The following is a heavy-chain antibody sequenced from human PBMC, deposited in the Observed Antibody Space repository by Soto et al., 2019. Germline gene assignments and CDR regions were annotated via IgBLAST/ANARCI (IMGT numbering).Heavy chain of an antibody. CDR3: ARDYDSSGYYYDNYYGMDV. V-gene: IGHV3-7*01. CDR2: IKQDGSEK. D-gene: IGHD3-22*01. CDR1: GFTFSSYW. Sequence: GGSLRLSCAASGFTFSSYWMSWVRQAPGKGLEWVANIKQDGSEKYYVDSVKGRFTISRDNAKNSLYLQMNSLRAEDTAVYYCARDYDSSGYYYDNYYGMDVWGQGTTVTVSS. J-gene: IGHJ6*02.